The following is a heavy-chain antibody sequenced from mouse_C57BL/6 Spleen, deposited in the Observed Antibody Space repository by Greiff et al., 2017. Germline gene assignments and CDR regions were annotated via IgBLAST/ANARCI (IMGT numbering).Heavy chain of an antibody. D-gene: IGHD1-1*01. CDR1: GYTFTSYW. CDR2: IHPNSGST. Sequence: VQLQQPGAELVKPGASVKLSCKASGYTFTSYWMHWVKQRPGQGLEWIGMIHPNSGSTNYNEKFKSKATLTVDKSSSTAYMQLSSLTSEDSAVYYCARYHGSSYEYYAMDYWGQGTSVTVSS. J-gene: IGHJ4*01. V-gene: IGHV1-64*01. CDR3: ARYHGSSYEYYAMDY.